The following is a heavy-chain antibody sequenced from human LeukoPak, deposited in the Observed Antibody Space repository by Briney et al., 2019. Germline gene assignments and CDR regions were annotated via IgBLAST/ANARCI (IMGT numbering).Heavy chain of an antibody. D-gene: IGHD2-2*01. CDR2: INPNSGGT. CDR3: ARVVVPAAPLPGMDV. J-gene: IGHJ6*02. CDR1: GYTFTSYA. Sequence: ASVKVSCKASGYTFTSYAMHWVRQAPGQRLEWMGWINPNSGGTNYAQKFQGRVTMTRDTSISTAYMELSRLGSDDTAVYYCARVVVPAAPLPGMDVWGQGTTVTVSS. V-gene: IGHV1-2*02.